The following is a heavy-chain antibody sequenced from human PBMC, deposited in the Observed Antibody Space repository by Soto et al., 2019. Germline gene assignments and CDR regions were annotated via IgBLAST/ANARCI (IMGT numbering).Heavy chain of an antibody. Sequence: QVQLVQSGAEEKKPGASVKVSCKASGYTFTSYAMHWVRQAPGQRLEWMGWINAGNGNTKYSQKFRGRVTITRDTSASTAYMELSSLRSEDTAVYYCARSIVVVTALDYWGQGPLVTVSS. CDR1: GYTFTSYA. J-gene: IGHJ4*02. CDR2: INAGNGNT. D-gene: IGHD2-21*02. CDR3: ARSIVVVTALDY. V-gene: IGHV1-3*05.